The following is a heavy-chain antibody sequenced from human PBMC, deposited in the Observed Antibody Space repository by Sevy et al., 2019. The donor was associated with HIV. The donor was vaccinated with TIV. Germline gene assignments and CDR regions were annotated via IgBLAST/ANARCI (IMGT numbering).Heavy chain of an antibody. J-gene: IGHJ3*01. V-gene: IGHV5-51*01. CDR1: GYSFHSYW. CDR3: ARDGHLPIDAFDL. CDR2: IFPGNSDT. D-gene: IGHD2-8*01. Sequence: GESLKISCQASGYSFHSYWIGWVRQRPAKGLEWVGIIFPGNSDTRYSPSFQGQVTISGDKSINTAYLQWNSLQASDTAVYYCARDGHLPIDAFDLWGQGTKVTVSS.